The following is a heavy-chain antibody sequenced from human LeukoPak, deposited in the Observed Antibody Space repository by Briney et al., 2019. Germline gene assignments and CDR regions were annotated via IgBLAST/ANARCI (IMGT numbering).Heavy chain of an antibody. CDR3: ARGGYYGSGNDLRFDP. CDR2: INPSGGST. J-gene: IGHJ5*02. CDR1: GYTFTSYY. D-gene: IGHD3-10*01. Sequence: GASVKVSCKASGYTFTSYYMHWVRQAPGQGLEWMGIINPSGGSTSYAQKFQGRVTMTRDMSTSTVYMELSSLRSEDTAVYYCARGGYYGSGNDLRFDPWGQGTLVTVSS. V-gene: IGHV1-46*01.